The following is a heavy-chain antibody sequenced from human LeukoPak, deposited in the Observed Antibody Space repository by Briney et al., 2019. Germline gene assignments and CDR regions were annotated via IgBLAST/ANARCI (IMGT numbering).Heavy chain of an antibody. D-gene: IGHD4-17*01. J-gene: IGHJ4*02. CDR1: GYTFTSYY. CDR2: INPSGGST. CDR3: ARVKKGHDYGDYGWWTRETNFDY. V-gene: IGHV1-46*01. Sequence: ASVKVSCKASGYTFTSYYMHWVRQAPGQGLEWMGIINPSGGSTSYAEKFQGRVTMTRDTSTSTVYMKLSSLRSEDTAVYYCARVKKGHDYGDYGWWTRETNFDYWGQGTLVTVSS.